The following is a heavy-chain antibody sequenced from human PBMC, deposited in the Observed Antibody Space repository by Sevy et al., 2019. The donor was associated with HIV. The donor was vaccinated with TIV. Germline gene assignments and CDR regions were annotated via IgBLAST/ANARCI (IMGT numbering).Heavy chain of an antibody. D-gene: IGHD4-4*01. CDR3: ARAKKSSNNIRRYYGMDV. V-gene: IGHV1-8*01. Sequence: ASVKVSCKASGYTFSNDDINWVRQATGQGPEWMGWMNPNSGNTGYAQKFQGKVTMTRDTSISTAYMQLSSLRSEDTAVYYCARAKKSSNNIRRYYGMDVWGQGTTVTVSS. CDR1: GYTFSNDD. J-gene: IGHJ6*02. CDR2: MNPNSGNT.